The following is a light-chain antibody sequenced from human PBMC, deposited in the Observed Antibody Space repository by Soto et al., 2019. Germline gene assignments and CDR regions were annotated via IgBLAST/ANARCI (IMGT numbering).Light chain of an antibody. J-gene: IGKJ3*01. V-gene: IGKV3-20*01. Sequence: EILFTQSPGTLSLSPGERATLSCRASQSVRSSYLAWYQQKPGQAPRLLIYGASSTATGIPDRLSGSGSGTDFTLTIRRLEPEDFAVYYCQQYGDSPLFGPGTKVDIK. CDR2: GAS. CDR1: QSVRSSY. CDR3: QQYGDSPL.